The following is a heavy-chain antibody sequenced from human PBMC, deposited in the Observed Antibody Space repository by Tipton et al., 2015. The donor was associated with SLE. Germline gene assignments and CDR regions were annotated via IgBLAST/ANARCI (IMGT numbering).Heavy chain of an antibody. J-gene: IGHJ4*02. CDR2: IYCSGST. Sequence: TLSLTCTVSGGSISSSSYYWGWIRQPPGKGLEWIGSIYCSGSTYYNPSLKSRVTISVDTSKNQFSLKLSSVTAADTAVYYCAGMSYPREGYFDYWGQGTLVTVSS. CDR1: GGSISSSSYY. D-gene: IGHD1-26*01. CDR3: AGMSYPREGYFDY. V-gene: IGHV4-39*07.